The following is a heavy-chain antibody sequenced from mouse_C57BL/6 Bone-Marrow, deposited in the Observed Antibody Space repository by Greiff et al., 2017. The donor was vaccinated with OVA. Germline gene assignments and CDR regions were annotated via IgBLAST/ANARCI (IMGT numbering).Heavy chain of an antibody. D-gene: IGHD2-1*01. CDR3: GRHGGNYWFAY. Sequence: EVKLMESGGGLVQPGGSLKLSCAASGFTFSDSYMYWVRQTPEKRLEWVAYISNGGGSTYYPDTVKGRFTISRDNAKNTLYLQMSRLKSEDTAMYYCGRHGGNYWFAYWGQGTLVTVSA. CDR1: GFTFSDSY. CDR2: ISNGGGST. J-gene: IGHJ3*01. V-gene: IGHV5-12*01.